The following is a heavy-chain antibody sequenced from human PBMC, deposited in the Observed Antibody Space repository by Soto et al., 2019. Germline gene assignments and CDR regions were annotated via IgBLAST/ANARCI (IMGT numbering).Heavy chain of an antibody. CDR2: ISPNNGNA. Sequence: VKVSCKASGYTFTIYGITWVRQAPGQGLEWMGGISPNNGNANYAQKFQGRVTITTDESTSTAYMELSSLRSEDTAVYYCARVRANYYDSSGYSNWFDPWGQGTLVTVSS. V-gene: IGHV1-18*01. J-gene: IGHJ5*02. CDR3: ARVRANYYDSSGYSNWFDP. D-gene: IGHD3-22*01. CDR1: GYTFTIYG.